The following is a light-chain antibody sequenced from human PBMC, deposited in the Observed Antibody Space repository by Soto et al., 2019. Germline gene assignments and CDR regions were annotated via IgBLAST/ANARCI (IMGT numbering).Light chain of an antibody. CDR2: AAS. Sequence: DIQMTQSPSSLSASVGDRVTITCRASQDIRSDLGWFQQKPGKAPKRLIYAASTLESGVPSRFSGTGSGTEFTLSISSFQPEDVATYFCQQTFSNLLSFGGGTKVEIK. V-gene: IGKV1-17*01. J-gene: IGKJ4*01. CDR3: QQTFSNLLS. CDR1: QDIRSD.